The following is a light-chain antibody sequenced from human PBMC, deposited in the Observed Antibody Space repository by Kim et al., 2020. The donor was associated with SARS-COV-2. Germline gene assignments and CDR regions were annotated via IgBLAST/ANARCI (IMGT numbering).Light chain of an antibody. J-gene: IGKJ4*01. Sequence: EIVLTQSPGTLSLSPGERATLSCRASHRVSSNYLAWYQQKPGQAPRLLIYGASSRATGTPDRFSGSGSGTDFTLTISRLEPEDFAVFYCQQYGSSPLTFGGGTKVDIK. CDR3: QQYGSSPLT. CDR1: HRVSSNY. V-gene: IGKV3-20*01. CDR2: GAS.